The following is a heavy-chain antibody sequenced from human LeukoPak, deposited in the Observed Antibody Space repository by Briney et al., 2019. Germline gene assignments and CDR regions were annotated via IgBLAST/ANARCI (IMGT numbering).Heavy chain of an antibody. Sequence: SETLSLTCAVYGGSFSGYYWSWIRQPPGKGLEWIVEINHSGSTNYNPSLKSRVTISVDTSKNQFSLKLSSVTAADTAVYYCARRGTRYSGSYSTYYFDYWGQGTLVTVSS. CDR1: GGSFSGYY. CDR2: INHSGST. D-gene: IGHD1-26*01. J-gene: IGHJ4*02. CDR3: ARRGTRYSGSYSTYYFDY. V-gene: IGHV4-34*01.